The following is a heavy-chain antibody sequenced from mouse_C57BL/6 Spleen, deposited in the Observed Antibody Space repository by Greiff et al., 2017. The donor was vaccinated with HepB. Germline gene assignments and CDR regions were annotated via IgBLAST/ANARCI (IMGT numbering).Heavy chain of an antibody. D-gene: IGHD1-1*01. CDR2: IYPRSGNT. CDR3: ARGKFITTVVAPMDY. V-gene: IGHV1-81*01. Sequence: VQLQQSGAELARPGASVKLSCTASGYTFTSYGISWVKQRTGQGLEWIGEIYPRSGNTYYNEKFKGKATLTADKSSSTAYMELRSLTSEDSAVYFCARGKFITTVVAPMDYWGQGTSVTVSS. J-gene: IGHJ4*01. CDR1: GYTFTSYG.